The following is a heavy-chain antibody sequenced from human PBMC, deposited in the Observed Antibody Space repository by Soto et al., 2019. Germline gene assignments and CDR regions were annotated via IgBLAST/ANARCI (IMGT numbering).Heavy chain of an antibody. J-gene: IGHJ4*02. Sequence: EVQLVESGGGLVQPGGSLRLSCAVSGFTLSDHFMDWVRQAPGKGLEWVGRTKHKASSYATEYAASVKGRFTISRDDSYKSLYLQMSSLRTEDTAVYYCVAYLSYYVHWGQGTLVTVSS. CDR1: GFTLSDHF. CDR2: TKHKASSYAT. V-gene: IGHV3-72*01. D-gene: IGHD3-10*02. CDR3: VAYLSYYVH.